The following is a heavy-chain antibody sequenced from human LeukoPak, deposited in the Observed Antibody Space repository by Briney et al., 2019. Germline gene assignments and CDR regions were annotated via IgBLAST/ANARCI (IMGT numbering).Heavy chain of an antibody. CDR3: ARGRNIVVVPAAIGGAWFDP. V-gene: IGHV4-30-4*08. D-gene: IGHD2-2*01. CDR2: IYYSGST. J-gene: IGHJ5*02. Sequence: PSETLSLTCTVSGGSISSGDYYWSWIRQPPGKGLEWIGYIYYSGSTYYNPSLKRRVTISVDTSKNQFSLKLSSVTAADTAVYYCARGRNIVVVPAAIGGAWFDPWGQGTLVTVSS. CDR1: GGSISSGDYY.